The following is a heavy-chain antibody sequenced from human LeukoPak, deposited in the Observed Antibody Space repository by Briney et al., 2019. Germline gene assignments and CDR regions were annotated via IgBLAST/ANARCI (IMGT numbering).Heavy chain of an antibody. CDR3: ARVTGYMIEDQFDY. CDR2: ISDRGGST. J-gene: IGHJ4*02. V-gene: IGHV3-23*01. Sequence: PGGSLRLSCAASGFTFSSYWMSWVRQAPGRGLEWVSTISDRGGSTYYAESVKGRFTISRDSSKNTLYLYMNSLRAEDTAVYYCARVTGYMIEDQFDYWGQGTLVTVSS. D-gene: IGHD3-22*01. CDR1: GFTFSSYW.